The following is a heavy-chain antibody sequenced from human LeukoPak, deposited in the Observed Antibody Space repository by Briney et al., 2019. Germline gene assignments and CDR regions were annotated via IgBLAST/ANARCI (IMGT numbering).Heavy chain of an antibody. J-gene: IGHJ2*01. Sequence: GGSLRLSCAVSGFTFTSYTLNWVRQAPGKGLEWISSISGARVVIYYADSVKGRFTISRDNAKNSLYLQMNSLRAEDTAVYYCARERKPYYYHTGGAGVAEYFDLWGRGTLVTVSS. CDR3: ARERKPYYYHTGGAGVAEYFDL. V-gene: IGHV3-48*04. CDR2: ISGARVVI. CDR1: GFTFTSYT. D-gene: IGHD3-22*01.